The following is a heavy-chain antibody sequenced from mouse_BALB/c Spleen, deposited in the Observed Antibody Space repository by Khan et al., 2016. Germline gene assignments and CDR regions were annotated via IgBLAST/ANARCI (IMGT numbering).Heavy chain of an antibody. CDR2: IWAGGNT. CDR1: GFSLTSSG. V-gene: IGHV2-9*02. J-gene: IGHJ3*01. D-gene: IGHD4-1*01. Sequence: QVQLKESGPGLVAPSQSLSITCTVSGFSLTSSGVHWVRQPPGKGLGWLGVIWAGGNTNYNSALMSRLSINKDNSKSQVFFKMNSLQTDDTAMYYCARGGTSYWGRGTLVTVSA. CDR3: ARGGTSY.